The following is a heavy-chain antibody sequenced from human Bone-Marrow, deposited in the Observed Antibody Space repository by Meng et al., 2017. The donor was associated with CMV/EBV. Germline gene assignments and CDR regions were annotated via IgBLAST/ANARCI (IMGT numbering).Heavy chain of an antibody. CDR1: GASVSSGTYY. D-gene: IGHD6-19*01. Sequence: SETLSLTCGVSGASVSSGTYYWSWIRQSPGKGLEWIGYIYYNGNTNYNSSLKSRVTISLDTSKNQVSLKLRSVTAADTAVYFCARIGALYSSAWRAYDYWDQGRLVTVSS. V-gene: IGHV4-61*01. CDR2: IYYNGNT. CDR3: ARIGALYSSAWRAYDY. J-gene: IGHJ4*02.